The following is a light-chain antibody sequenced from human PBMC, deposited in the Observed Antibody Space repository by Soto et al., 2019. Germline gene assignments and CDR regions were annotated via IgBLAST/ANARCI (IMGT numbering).Light chain of an antibody. CDR1: QNISSDY. J-gene: IGKJ1*01. Sequence: EVVLTQSPGTLSLSPGEISTLSCRSSQNISSDYLAWYQQKPGQAPRLLIYGASSRATGIPDRFSGSGSVTDFTLTISSLEAEDFAVYYCQQYRISPRTFGQGTKVDIK. CDR3: QQYRISPRT. V-gene: IGKV3-20*01. CDR2: GAS.